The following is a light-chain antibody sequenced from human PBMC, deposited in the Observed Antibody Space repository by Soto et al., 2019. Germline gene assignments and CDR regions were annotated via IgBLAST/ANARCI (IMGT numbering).Light chain of an antibody. V-gene: IGKV3-15*01. Sequence: EIVMTQSPATLSVSPGERATLSCRGSQSVTSNLAWYQQKPGQAPRLLIYGASTRATGLPARFSGSGSGTEFTLTISSLHSEDLAVYYCQQYDSWPLTFGHGTRLEIK. CDR1: QSVTSN. CDR3: QQYDSWPLT. CDR2: GAS. J-gene: IGKJ5*01.